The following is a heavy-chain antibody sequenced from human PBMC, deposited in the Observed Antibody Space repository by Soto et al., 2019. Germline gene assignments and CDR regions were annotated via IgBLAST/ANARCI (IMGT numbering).Heavy chain of an antibody. CDR1: GFTFSSYA. Sequence: EVQLLESGGGLVQPGGSLRLSCAASGFTFSSYAMSWVRQAPGKGLEWVSAISGSGGSTYYADSVKGRFTISRDNSKNTLYLQMNSLRAEDTAVYYCAKDIHGSGSYYKRTGFDYWGQGTLVTVSS. CDR2: ISGSGGST. D-gene: IGHD3-10*01. J-gene: IGHJ4*02. CDR3: AKDIHGSGSYYKRTGFDY. V-gene: IGHV3-23*01.